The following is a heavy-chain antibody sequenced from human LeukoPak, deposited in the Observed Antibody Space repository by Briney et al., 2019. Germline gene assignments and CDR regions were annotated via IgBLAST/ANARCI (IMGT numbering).Heavy chain of an antibody. CDR2: ISGSGGST. J-gene: IGHJ4*02. CDR1: GFTFSGYA. V-gene: IGHV3-23*01. Sequence: PGGSLRLSCAASGFTFSGYAMSWVRQAPGKGLEWVSAISGSGGSTYYADSVKGRFTISRDNSKNTLYLQMNSLRAEDTAVYYCAKDQIFFLGGNPDYWGQGTLVTVSS. CDR3: AKDQIFFLGGNPDY. D-gene: IGHD3-16*01.